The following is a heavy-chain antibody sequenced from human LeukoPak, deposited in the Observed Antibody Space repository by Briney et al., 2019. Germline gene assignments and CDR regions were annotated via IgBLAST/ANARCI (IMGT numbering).Heavy chain of an antibody. CDR3: ARGRLWFGELSPWRPHDY. Sequence: ASVKVSCKASGYTFTSYDINWVRQATGQGLEWMGWMNPNSGNTGYAQKFQGRVTMTRNTSISTAYMELSSLRSEDTAVYYCARGRLWFGELSPWRPHDYWGQGTLVPVSS. CDR1: GYTFTSYD. D-gene: IGHD3-10*01. CDR2: MNPNSGNT. V-gene: IGHV1-8*01. J-gene: IGHJ4*02.